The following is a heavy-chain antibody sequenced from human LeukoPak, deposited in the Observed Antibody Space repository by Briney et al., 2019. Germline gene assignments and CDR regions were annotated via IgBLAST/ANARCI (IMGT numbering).Heavy chain of an antibody. J-gene: IGHJ4*02. V-gene: IGHV1-69*13. CDR1: GGTFSSYA. Sequence: SVKVSRKASGGTFSSYAISWVRQAPGQGLEWMGGIIPIFGTANYAQKFQGRVTITADESTSTAYMELSSLRSDDTAVYYCARDSSGYSSGWYPDYWGQGTLVTVSS. D-gene: IGHD6-19*01. CDR3: ARDSSGYSSGWYPDY. CDR2: IIPIFGTA.